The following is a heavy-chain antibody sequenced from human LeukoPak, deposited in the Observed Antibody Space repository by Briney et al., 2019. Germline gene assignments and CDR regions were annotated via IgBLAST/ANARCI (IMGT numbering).Heavy chain of an antibody. Sequence: SETLSLTCAVSGGSISYYYWSWIRQPPEKGLEWIGYIYFSGSTNYNPSLRSRVTISVDASKNQFSLKLSSVTAADTAVYFCARNRGSSPLYVYWGQGTLVTVSS. CDR1: GGSISYYY. J-gene: IGHJ4*02. CDR3: ARNRGSSPLYVY. V-gene: IGHV4-59*01. D-gene: IGHD1-26*01. CDR2: IYFSGST.